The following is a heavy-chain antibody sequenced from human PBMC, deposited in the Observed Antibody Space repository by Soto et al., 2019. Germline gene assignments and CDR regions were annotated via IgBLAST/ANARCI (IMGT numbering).Heavy chain of an antibody. D-gene: IGHD2-15*01. CDR3: AKDLEDTGYYYYGMDV. J-gene: IGHJ6*02. Sequence: GGSLRLSCAASGLTFSSYAMIWVRQAPGKGLEWVSAISGSGGSTYYADSVKGRFTISRDNSKNTLYLQMNSLRAEDTAVYYCAKDLEDTGYYYYGMDVWGQGTTVTVSS. CDR2: ISGSGGST. CDR1: GLTFSSYA. V-gene: IGHV3-23*01.